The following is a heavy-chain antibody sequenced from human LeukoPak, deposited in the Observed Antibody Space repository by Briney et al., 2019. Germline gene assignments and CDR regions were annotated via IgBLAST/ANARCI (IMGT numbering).Heavy chain of an antibody. CDR1: GFTFSSYG. J-gene: IGHJ4*02. D-gene: IGHD1-26*01. CDR3: AKGWESRD. V-gene: IGHV3-30*02. CDR2: IRYDGSNK. Sequence: GGSLRLSCAASGFTFSSYGMHWVRQAPGKGLEWVAFIRYDGSNKYYVDSVKGRFTISRDNSKNTLHLQMNSLRTEDTAVYYCAKGWESRDWGQGTLVTVSS.